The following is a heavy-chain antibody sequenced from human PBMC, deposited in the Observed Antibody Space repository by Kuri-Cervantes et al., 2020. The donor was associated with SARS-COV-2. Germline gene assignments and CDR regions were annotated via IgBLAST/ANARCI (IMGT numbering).Heavy chain of an antibody. V-gene: IGHV1-3*02. CDR1: GYTFTSYA. J-gene: IGHJ5*02. CDR2: SNAGNGNT. D-gene: IGHD3-10*01. Sequence: ASVKVSCKASGYTFTSYAMHWVRQAPGQRLEWMGWSNAGNGNTKYSQEFQGRVTMTEDTSTDTAYMELSSLRSEDTAVYYCATAPGLPSGSINWFDPWGQGTLVTVSS. CDR3: ATAPGLPSGSINWFDP.